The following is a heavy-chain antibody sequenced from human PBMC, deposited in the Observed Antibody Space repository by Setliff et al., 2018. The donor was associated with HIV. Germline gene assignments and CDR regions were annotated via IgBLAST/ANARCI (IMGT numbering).Heavy chain of an antibody. Sequence: PSETLSLTCAVSGYSISSGYYGGWIRQPPGKGLEWIGSIYHSGSTYYNPSLKSRVTIPVDTSKNQFSLKLSSVTAADTAVYYCARADDYYDSSGYYRYYYYGMDVWGQGTTVTVSS. V-gene: IGHV4-38-2*01. CDR3: ARADDYYDSSGYYRYYYYGMDV. CDR2: IYHSGST. J-gene: IGHJ6*02. CDR1: GYSISSGYY. D-gene: IGHD3-22*01.